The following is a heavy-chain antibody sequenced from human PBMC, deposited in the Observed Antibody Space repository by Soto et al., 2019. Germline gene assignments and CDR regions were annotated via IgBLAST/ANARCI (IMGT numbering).Heavy chain of an antibody. CDR2: IYYSGST. J-gene: IGHJ5*02. V-gene: IGHV4-39*01. CDR1: GGSISSSSYY. D-gene: IGHD5-12*01. CDR3: ARLISGYDSIRFGP. Sequence: PSETLSLTCTVSGGSISSSSYYWGWIRQPPGKGLEWIGSIYYSGSTYYNPSLKSRVTISVDTSKNQFSLKLSSVTAADTAVYYCARLISGYDSIRFGPWGQGTLVTVSS.